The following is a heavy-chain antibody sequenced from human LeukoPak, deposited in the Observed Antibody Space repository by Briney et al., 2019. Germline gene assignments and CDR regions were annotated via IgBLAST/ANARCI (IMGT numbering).Heavy chain of an antibody. Sequence: QPGRSLRLSCAASGFTFDDYAMHWVRQAPGKGLEWVSGISWNSGSIGYADSVKGRFTISRDNAKNSLYLQMNSLRAEDMALYYCAKDSSSGSLDYRGQGTLVAVSS. J-gene: IGHJ4*02. CDR2: ISWNSGSI. CDR1: GFTFDDYA. D-gene: IGHD3-22*01. V-gene: IGHV3-9*03. CDR3: AKDSSSGSLDY.